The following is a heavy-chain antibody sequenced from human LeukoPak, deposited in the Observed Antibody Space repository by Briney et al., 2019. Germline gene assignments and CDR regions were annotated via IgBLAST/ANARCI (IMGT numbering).Heavy chain of an antibody. CDR3: ASQTAY. J-gene: IGHJ4*02. V-gene: IGHV3-66*02. CDR2: IYSGGST. CDR1: GFTFSSYW. Sequence: DPGGSLRLSCAASGFTFSSYWMSWVRQAPGKGLEWVSVIYSGGSTYYADSVKGRFTISRDNSKNTLYLQMNSLRAEDTAVYYCASQTAYWGQGTLVTVSS.